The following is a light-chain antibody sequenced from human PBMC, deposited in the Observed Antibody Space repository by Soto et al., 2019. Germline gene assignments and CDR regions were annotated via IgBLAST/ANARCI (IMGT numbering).Light chain of an antibody. CDR1: QSVSSY. CDR3: QQRSNWLYT. Sequence: EIVLTQSPATLSLSPGERATLSCRASQSVSSYLAWYQQKPGQARRLLIYDASNRATGIPARFSGSGSGTDFTLTISSLEPEDFAVYYCQQRSNWLYTFGQGTKLEIK. CDR2: DAS. V-gene: IGKV3-11*01. J-gene: IGKJ2*01.